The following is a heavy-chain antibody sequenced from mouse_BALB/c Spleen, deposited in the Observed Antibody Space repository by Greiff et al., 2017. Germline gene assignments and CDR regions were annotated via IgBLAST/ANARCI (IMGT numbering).Heavy chain of an antibody. CDR1: GFTFSSYA. J-gene: IGHJ3*01. D-gene: IGHD2-1*01. V-gene: IGHV5-9-4*01. CDR2: ISSGGSYT. CDR3: AKIYYGNLFAY. Sequence: EVQGVESGGGLVKPGGSLKLSCAASGFTFSSYAMSWVRQSPEKRLEWVAEISSGGSYTYYPDTVTGRFTISRDNAKNTLYLEMSSLRSEDTAMYYCAKIYYGNLFAYWGQGTLVTVSA.